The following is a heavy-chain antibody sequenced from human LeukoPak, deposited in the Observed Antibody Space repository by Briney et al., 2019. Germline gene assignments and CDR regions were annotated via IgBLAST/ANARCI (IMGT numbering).Heavy chain of an antibody. Sequence: GGSLRLSCAASGFTFSSYWMCWVRQAPGKRLEWVANMNIDGSEKYYADSAKGRFTISRDNARNSVYLQMNSLRVEDTAVYYCAKEGRSLQTYWGQGTLVTVSS. V-gene: IGHV3-7*01. CDR3: AKEGRSLQTY. CDR2: MNIDGSEK. CDR1: GFTFSSYW. D-gene: IGHD5-24*01. J-gene: IGHJ4*02.